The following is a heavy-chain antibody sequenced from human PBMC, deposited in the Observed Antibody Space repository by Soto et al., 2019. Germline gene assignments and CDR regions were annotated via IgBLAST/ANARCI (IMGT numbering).Heavy chain of an antibody. CDR1: GGSISSGGYY. CDR2: IYYSGST. CDR3: ARAPGYSSSWYSGGMDV. J-gene: IGHJ6*02. Sequence: QVQLQESGPGLVKPSQTLSLTCTVSGGSISSGGYYWSWIRQHPGKGLEWIGYIYYSGSTYYNPFLKSRVTISVDTSKNQFSLKLSSVTAADTAVYYCARAPGYSSSWYSGGMDVWGQGTTVTVSS. V-gene: IGHV4-31*03. D-gene: IGHD6-13*01.